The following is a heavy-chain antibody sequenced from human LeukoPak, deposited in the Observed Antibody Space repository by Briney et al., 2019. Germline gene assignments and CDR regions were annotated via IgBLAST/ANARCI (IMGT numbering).Heavy chain of an antibody. CDR2: IYSGGST. CDR3: ARQTLWFGEYSFDY. D-gene: IGHD3-10*01. CDR1: GFTVSSNY. V-gene: IGHV3-53*01. J-gene: IGHJ4*02. Sequence: GGSLRLSCAASGFTVSSNYMSWVRQAPGKGLEWVSVIYSGGSTYYADSVKGRFTISRDNSKNPLYLQMNSLRAEDTAVYYCARQTLWFGEYSFDYWGQGTLVTVSS.